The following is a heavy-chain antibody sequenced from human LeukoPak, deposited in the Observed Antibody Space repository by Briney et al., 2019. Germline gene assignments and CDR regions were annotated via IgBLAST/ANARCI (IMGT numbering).Heavy chain of an antibody. V-gene: IGHV3-30*04. D-gene: IGHD3-16*01. J-gene: IGHJ4*02. CDR1: GFTFSSYA. Sequence: GGSLRLSCAASGFTFSSYAMHWVRQAPGKGLEWVAVISHDGGDKYYADSVKGRFTISRDNSKNTMYLQMNSLRAEDTAVYYCAKDLGRSYDYWGQGTLVTVSS. CDR2: ISHDGGDK. CDR3: AKDLGRSYDY.